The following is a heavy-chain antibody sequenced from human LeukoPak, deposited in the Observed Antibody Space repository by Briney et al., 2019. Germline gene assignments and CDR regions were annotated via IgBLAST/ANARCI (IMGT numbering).Heavy chain of an antibody. CDR3: ARGHSGSYLNWFDP. J-gene: IGHJ5*02. CDR2: ISYDGSNK. Sequence: GGSLRLSCAASGFTFSSYAMHWVRQAPGKGLEWVAVISYDGSNKYYADSVKGRFTISRDNSKNTLYLQMNSLRAEDTAVYYCARGHSGSYLNWFDPWGQGTLVTVSS. V-gene: IGHV3-30*04. D-gene: IGHD1-26*01. CDR1: GFTFSSYA.